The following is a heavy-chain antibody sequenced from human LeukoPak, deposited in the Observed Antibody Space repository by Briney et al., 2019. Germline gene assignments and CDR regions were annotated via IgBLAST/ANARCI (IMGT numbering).Heavy chain of an antibody. V-gene: IGHV4-34*01. J-gene: IGHJ4*02. CDR3: ASFGDVFDY. CDR2: INHSGST. D-gene: IGHD4-17*01. CDR1: GGSFSGYY. Sequence: SETLSLTRAVYGGSFSGYYWGWIRQPPGKGLEWIGEINHSGSTNYNPSLKSRVTISVDTSKNQFSLKLSSVTAADTAVYYCASFGDVFDYWGQGTLVTVSS.